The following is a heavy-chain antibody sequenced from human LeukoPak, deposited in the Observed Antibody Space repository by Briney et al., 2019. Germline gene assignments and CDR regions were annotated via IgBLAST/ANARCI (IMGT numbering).Heavy chain of an antibody. Sequence: SETLSLTCAVYGGSFSGYYWSWIRQPPGKGLEWIGEINHSGSTNYNPSLKSRVTISVDTSKNQFSLKLSSVTAADTAVYYCARGSGGDIVVAPAAIKFDYWGQGTLVTVSS. CDR2: INHSGST. CDR1: GGSFSGYY. D-gene: IGHD2-2*02. V-gene: IGHV4-34*01. J-gene: IGHJ4*02. CDR3: ARGSGGDIVVAPAAIKFDY.